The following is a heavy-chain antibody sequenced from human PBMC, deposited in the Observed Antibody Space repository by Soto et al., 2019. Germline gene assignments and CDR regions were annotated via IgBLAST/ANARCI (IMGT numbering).Heavy chain of an antibody. CDR3: ARNLGYCSTTSCYPYFDP. J-gene: IGHJ5*02. CDR1: GGSISSFY. CDR2: IYYSGNT. V-gene: IGHV4-59*01. Sequence: SETLSLTCTVSGGSISSFYWSWIRQSPGKGLEWIGFIYYSGNTNYNPSLKSRVTMSVDTSKNQFSLKLSSVTAADTAIYYCARNLGYCSTTSCYPYFDPWGQGTLVTVSS. D-gene: IGHD2-2*01.